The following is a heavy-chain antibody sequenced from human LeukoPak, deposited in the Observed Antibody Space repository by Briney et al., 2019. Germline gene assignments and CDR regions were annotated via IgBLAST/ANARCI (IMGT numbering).Heavy chain of an antibody. Sequence: GASVNVSCKASGYTFTNININWVRQAAGQGLEGMGWRSPVSGKAGSAQKFQGRVTLTRDTSINTAYMEVSSLTSDDTAFYYCARAPMGTAPLYWGQGTLVTVSS. J-gene: IGHJ4*02. CDR1: GYTFTNIN. CDR2: RSPVSGKA. V-gene: IGHV1-8*01. CDR3: ARAPMGTAPLY. D-gene: IGHD5-18*01.